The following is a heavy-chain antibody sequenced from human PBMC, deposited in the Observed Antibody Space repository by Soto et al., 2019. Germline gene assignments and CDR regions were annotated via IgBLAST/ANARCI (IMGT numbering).Heavy chain of an antibody. CDR2: TYYRSKWYN. D-gene: IGHD3-10*02. CDR3: ARGNYVFDY. Sequence: SQTLSLTCAISGDSVSSDGVAWIWIRQSPSRGLEWLGRTYYRSKWYNEYALSVKSRITINPDTSKNQFSLHLNSVTPDDTAVYYCARGNYVFDYWGQGTLVTVSS. CDR1: GDSVSSDGVA. J-gene: IGHJ4*02. V-gene: IGHV6-1*01.